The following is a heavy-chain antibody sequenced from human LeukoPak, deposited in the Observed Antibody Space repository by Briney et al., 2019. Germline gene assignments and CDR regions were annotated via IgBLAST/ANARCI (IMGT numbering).Heavy chain of an antibody. CDR1: GGTFSSYA. D-gene: IGHD3-22*01. J-gene: IGHJ4*02. V-gene: IGHV1-69*04. Sequence: SVKVSCKASGGTFSSYAISWVRQAPGQGLEWMGRIIPILGIANYAQKFQGRVTITADKSTSTAYMELSSLRAEDTAVYYCAREGSRGYYHPIDYWGQGTLVTVSS. CDR3: AREGSRGYYHPIDY. CDR2: IIPILGIA.